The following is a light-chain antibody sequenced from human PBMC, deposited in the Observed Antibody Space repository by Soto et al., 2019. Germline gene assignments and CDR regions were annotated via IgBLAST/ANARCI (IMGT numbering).Light chain of an antibody. Sequence: DIVMTQSPESLAVSLGERVTINCKSSQSVLDSSNNRNYLAWYQKKPRQPPKLLIFWASTRESGVPDRFSGSGSGTDFTLTISGLQAEDVAVYYCQQFSTPLLYTFGQGTKLEIK. CDR1: QSVLDSSNNRNY. CDR2: WAS. V-gene: IGKV4-1*01. J-gene: IGKJ2*01. CDR3: QQFSTPLLYT.